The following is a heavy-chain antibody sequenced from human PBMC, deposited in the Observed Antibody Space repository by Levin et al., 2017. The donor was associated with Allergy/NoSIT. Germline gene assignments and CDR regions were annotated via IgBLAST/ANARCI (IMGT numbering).Heavy chain of an antibody. J-gene: IGHJ6*02. V-gene: IGHV3-7*01. CDR2: IKQDGSET. Sequence: LSLTCAASGFNFNSFWMTWVRQAPGKGLEWVANIKQDGSETYYVDSVKGRFTISRDNAKNSVYLQMNSLRVDDTAVYYCAREEGWGYHDGMDVWGQGTTVTVSS. D-gene: IGHD3-16*02. CDR1: GFNFNSFW. CDR3: AREEGWGYHDGMDV.